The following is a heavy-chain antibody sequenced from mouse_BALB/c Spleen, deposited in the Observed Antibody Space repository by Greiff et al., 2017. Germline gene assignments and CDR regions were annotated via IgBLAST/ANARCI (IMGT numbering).Heavy chain of an antibody. Sequence: EVKLVESGGGLVQPGGSLRLSCATSGFTFTDYYMSWVRQPPGKALEWLGFIRNKANGYTTEYSASVKGRFTISRDNSQSILYLQMNTLRAEDSATYYCARDGTYFDVWGAGTTVTVSS. D-gene: IGHD3-3*01. V-gene: IGHV7-3*02. CDR3: ARDGTYFDV. CDR1: GFTFTDYY. J-gene: IGHJ1*01. CDR2: IRNKANGYTT.